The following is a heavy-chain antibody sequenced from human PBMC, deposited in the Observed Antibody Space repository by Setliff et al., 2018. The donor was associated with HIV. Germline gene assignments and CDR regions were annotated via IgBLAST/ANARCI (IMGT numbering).Heavy chain of an antibody. Sequence: GGSLRLSCAASGFTFSSYSMNWVRQAPGKGLEWVSSISSSSSYIYYADSVKGRFTISRDNAKNSLYLQMNSLRAEDTAVYYCARGYSSSWDQYYFDYWGQGTLVTVSS. CDR3: ARGYSSSWDQYYFDY. CDR2: ISSSSSYI. J-gene: IGHJ4*02. CDR1: GFTFSSYS. D-gene: IGHD6-13*01. V-gene: IGHV3-21*01.